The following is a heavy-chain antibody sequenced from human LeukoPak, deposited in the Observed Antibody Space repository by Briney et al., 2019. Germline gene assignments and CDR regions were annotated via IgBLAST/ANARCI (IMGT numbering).Heavy chain of an antibody. J-gene: IGHJ4*02. Sequence: GGSLRLSCAASGFTFSNYMMHWVRQAPGKGLVWVSRIKSDGITITYADSVKGRFTISRDNSKNTLYLQMNSLRAEDTAVYYCASVGDIVVVPAASQGDYWGQGTLVTVSS. CDR2: IKSDGITI. CDR1: GFTFSNYM. CDR3: ASVGDIVVVPAASQGDY. V-gene: IGHV3-74*01. D-gene: IGHD2-2*01.